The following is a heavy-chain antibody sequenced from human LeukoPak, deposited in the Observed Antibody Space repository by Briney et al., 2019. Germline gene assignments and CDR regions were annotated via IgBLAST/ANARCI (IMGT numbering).Heavy chain of an antibody. D-gene: IGHD1-26*01. CDR3: ARYSGSYSGFDY. CDR2: INPNSGGT. Sequence: GASVKVSCKAAGYTFTGYYMFWVRQAPGQGLEWMGRINPNSGGTNYAQKFQGRVTMTRDTSISTAYMELSRLRSDDTAVYYCARYSGSYSGFDYWGQGTLVTVSS. J-gene: IGHJ4*02. CDR1: GYTFTGYY. V-gene: IGHV1-2*06.